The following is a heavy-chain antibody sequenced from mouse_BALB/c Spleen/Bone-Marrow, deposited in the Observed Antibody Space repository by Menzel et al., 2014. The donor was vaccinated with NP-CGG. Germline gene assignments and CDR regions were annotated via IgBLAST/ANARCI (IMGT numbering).Heavy chain of an antibody. CDR3: ARWDYYGYAMDY. CDR2: INPYNGGT. Sequence: VQLQQSGPELLKPGASVKISCKASGYSFTGYTMNWVKQSHGKNLERIGLINPYNGGTSYNQKFKGKATLTVDKSSSTAYMELLSLTSEDSAVYYCARWDYYGYAMDYWGQGTSVTVSS. CDR1: GYSFTGYT. J-gene: IGHJ4*01. D-gene: IGHD1-1*01. V-gene: IGHV1-18*01.